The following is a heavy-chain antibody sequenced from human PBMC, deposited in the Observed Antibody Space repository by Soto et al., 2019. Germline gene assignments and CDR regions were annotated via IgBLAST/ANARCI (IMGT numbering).Heavy chain of an antibody. V-gene: IGHV3-7*01. CDR2: IKQDGSEK. J-gene: IGHJ4*02. Sequence: GGSLRLSCAASGFTFSSYWMSWVRQAPGKGLEWVANIKQDGSEKYYVDSVKGRFTISRDNAKNSLYLQMNSLRAEDTAVYYCASSSGDYALETFDYWGQGTLVTVSS. CDR1: GFTFSSYW. D-gene: IGHD4-17*01. CDR3: ASSSGDYALETFDY.